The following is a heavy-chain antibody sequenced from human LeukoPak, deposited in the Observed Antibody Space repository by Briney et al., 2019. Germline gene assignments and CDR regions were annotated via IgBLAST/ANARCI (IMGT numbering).Heavy chain of an antibody. D-gene: IGHD3-3*01. CDR3: AKEMAPLRFFELAFGGDAFDI. Sequence: GGSLRLSCAASGFTFSSYAMSWVRQAPGKGLEWVSAISGSGGSTYYADSVKGRFTISRDNSKNTLYLQMNSLRAEDTAVYYLAKEMAPLRFFELAFGGDAFDILGQGAMVTGSS. V-gene: IGHV3-23*01. CDR1: GFTFSSYA. CDR2: ISGSGGST. J-gene: IGHJ3*02.